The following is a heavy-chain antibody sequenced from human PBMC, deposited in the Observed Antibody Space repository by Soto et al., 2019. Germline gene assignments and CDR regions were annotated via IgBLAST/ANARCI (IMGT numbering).Heavy chain of an antibody. CDR2: IIPIFGTA. Sequence: SMQVFCKASGGAFSSCAIIWGRQAPGQGLEWMGGIIPIFGTANYAQKFQGRVTITADESTSTAYMELSSLRSEDTAVYYCARDSSGYYYGYFDYWGQGTLVTVSS. D-gene: IGHD3-22*01. CDR1: GGAFSSCA. J-gene: IGHJ4*02. V-gene: IGHV1-69*13. CDR3: ARDSSGYYYGYFDY.